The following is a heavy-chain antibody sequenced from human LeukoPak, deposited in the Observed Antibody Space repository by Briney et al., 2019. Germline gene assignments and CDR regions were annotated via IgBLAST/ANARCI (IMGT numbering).Heavy chain of an antibody. V-gene: IGHV5-51*01. CDR3: ARGDLRAFQI. J-gene: IGHJ3*02. Sequence: AASLQISCKGSGYSFTSYWIGWVRQMPRKGLEWMGIIYPTDSETKYSPSFQGQVTISADRSTSAAYLQWSSLKTSDTATYYCARGDLRAFQIWGRGTMVTVS. CDR2: IYPTDSET. D-gene: IGHD5-24*01. CDR1: GYSFTSYW.